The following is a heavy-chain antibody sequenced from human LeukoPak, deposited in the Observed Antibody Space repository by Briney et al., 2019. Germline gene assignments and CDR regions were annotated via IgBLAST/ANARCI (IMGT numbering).Heavy chain of an antibody. Sequence: ASVKVSCKASGYTFTSYGISWVRQAPGQGLEWMGWISAYNGNTNYAQKLQGRVTMTTDTSTSTAYMELRRLTSDDTAVYFCAREVGYSSSYYGRFDPWGQGTLVIVSS. J-gene: IGHJ5*02. CDR1: GYTFTSYG. V-gene: IGHV1-18*01. CDR2: ISAYNGNT. CDR3: AREVGYSSSYYGRFDP. D-gene: IGHD2-2*01.